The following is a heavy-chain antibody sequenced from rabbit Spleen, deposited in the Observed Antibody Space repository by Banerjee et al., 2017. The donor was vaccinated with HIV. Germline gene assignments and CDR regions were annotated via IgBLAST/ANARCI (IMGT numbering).Heavy chain of an antibody. CDR2: IYAGDGST. V-gene: IGHV1S25*01. D-gene: IGHD3-1*01. CDR3: ARDKELDIWGYEFDL. J-gene: IGHJ3*01. Sequence: SGFSLFSYWMCWVRQAPGKGLDLIGCIYAGDGSTDYTNWVNGRFTISKTSSTVDLKMTSLTAADTATYFCARDKELDIWGYEFDLWGQGTLVTVS. CDR1: GFSLFSYW.